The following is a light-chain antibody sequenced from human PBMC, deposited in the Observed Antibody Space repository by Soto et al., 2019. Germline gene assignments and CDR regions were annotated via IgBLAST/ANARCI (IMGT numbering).Light chain of an antibody. Sequence: QSALTQPASVAGSPGQSITIACTGTSSDVGGYNYVSWYQLHPGKAPRLVIYDVSIRPPAVSDRFSGSPSGNTASLTISERQAEDEADYYCSSYTATRTVVFGGGTKLTVL. V-gene: IGLV2-14*03. CDR2: DVS. CDR1: SSDVGGYNY. CDR3: SSYTATRTVV. J-gene: IGLJ3*02.